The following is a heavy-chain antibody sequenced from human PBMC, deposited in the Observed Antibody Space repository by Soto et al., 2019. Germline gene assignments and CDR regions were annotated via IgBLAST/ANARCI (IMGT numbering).Heavy chain of an antibody. CDR1: RFPFGDYS. J-gene: IGHJ4*02. CDR2: IRSKGYGGTT. D-gene: IGHD6-13*01. Sequence: WLRLTCATGRFPFGDYSMSWFNQAPGKGLEWVGFIRSKGYGGTTGYAASVKGRFTISRDDSKSIAHLQMDSLKTEDTAVYYCTRRGTIAAVDYWGQRSLVTSPQ. V-gene: IGHV3-49*03. CDR3: TRRGTIAAVDY.